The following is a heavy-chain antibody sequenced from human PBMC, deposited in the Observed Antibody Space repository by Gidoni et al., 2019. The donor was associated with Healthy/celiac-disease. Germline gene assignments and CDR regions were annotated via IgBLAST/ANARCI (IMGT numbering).Heavy chain of an antibody. V-gene: IGHV1-8*01. Sequence: QVQLVQSGAEVKKPGASVRVSCKASGYTFTSYDINWVRQATGQGLEWMGWMNPNSGNTGYAQKFQGRVTMTRNTSISTAYMELSSLRSEDTAVYYCATTAYYYYGMDVWGQGTTVTVSS. CDR2: MNPNSGNT. CDR3: ATTAYYYYGMDV. J-gene: IGHJ6*02. D-gene: IGHD2-21*02. CDR1: GYTFTSYD.